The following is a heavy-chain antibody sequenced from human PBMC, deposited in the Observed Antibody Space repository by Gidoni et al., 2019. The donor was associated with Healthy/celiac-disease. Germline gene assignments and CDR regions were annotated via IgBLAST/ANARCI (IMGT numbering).Heavy chain of an antibody. CDR2: INHSGST. CDR3: ARARLRAGSRHDYWYFDL. D-gene: IGHD5-12*01. V-gene: IGHV4-34*01. J-gene: IGHJ2*01. CDR1: GGSFSGYY. Sequence: QVQLQQWGAGLLKPSETLSLTCAVHGGSFSGYYWSWIRQPPGKGLEWIGEINHSGSTNYNPSLKSRVTISVDTSKNQFSLKLSSVTAADTAVYYCARARLRAGSRHDYWYFDLWGRGTLVTVSS.